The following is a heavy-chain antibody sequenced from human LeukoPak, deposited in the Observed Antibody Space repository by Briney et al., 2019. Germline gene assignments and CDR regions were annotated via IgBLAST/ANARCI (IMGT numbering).Heavy chain of an antibody. V-gene: IGHV1-69*13. CDR1: GGTFSSYA. D-gene: IGHD2-8*01. Sequence: EASVKVSCKASGGTFSSYAISWVRQAPGQGLEWMGGITPIFGTANYAQKFQGRVTITADESTSTAYMELSSLRSEDTAVYYCARDFAAGDSRMLWGQGTLVTVSS. CDR3: ARDFAAGDSRML. CDR2: ITPIFGTA. J-gene: IGHJ4*02.